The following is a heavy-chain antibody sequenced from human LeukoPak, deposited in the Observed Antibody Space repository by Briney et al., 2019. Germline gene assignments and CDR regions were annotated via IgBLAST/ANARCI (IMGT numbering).Heavy chain of an antibody. D-gene: IGHD3-9*01. J-gene: IGHJ6*02. Sequence: ASVKVSCKASGYTFTGYYMHWVRQAPGQGLEWMGWINPNSGGTNYAQKFQGWVTMTRDTSIITAYMELSRLRSDDTAVYYCARGTTLRYFDWLSAALPYYYGMDVWGQGTTVTVSS. CDR1: GYTFTGYY. CDR2: INPNSGGT. CDR3: ARGTTLRYFDWLSAALPYYYGMDV. V-gene: IGHV1-2*04.